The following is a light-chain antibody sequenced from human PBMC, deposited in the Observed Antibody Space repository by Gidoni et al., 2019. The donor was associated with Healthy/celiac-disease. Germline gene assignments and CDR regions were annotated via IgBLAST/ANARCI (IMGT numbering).Light chain of an antibody. CDR3: MQAIQTPWT. Sequence: IVTTPSPPLPFVTPGEPAPTSCSSSQSLIHSTGYNYLDWYLQKPGQSPQLLIYLGSTRASGVPDRFSGGGSGTDFTLKISRVEAEDVGVYYCMQAIQTPWTFGQGTKVEIK. CDR2: LGS. V-gene: IGKV2-28*01. CDR1: QSLIHSTGYNY. J-gene: IGKJ1*01.